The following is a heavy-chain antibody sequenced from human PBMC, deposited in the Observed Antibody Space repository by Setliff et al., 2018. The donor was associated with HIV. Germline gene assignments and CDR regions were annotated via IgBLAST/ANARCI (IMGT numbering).Heavy chain of an antibody. CDR1: GGSISSHY. J-gene: IGHJ6*03. V-gene: IGHV4-59*11. Sequence: SETLSLTCTVSGGSISSHYWSWIRQPPGKGLEWIGYIYYSGSTNYNPSLKSRVTISVDASKNQFSLKLSSVTAADTAVYYCARGFGSSWGGNYYYYYMDVWGKGTTVTVSS. D-gene: IGHD6-13*01. CDR3: ARGFGSSWGGNYYYYYMDV. CDR2: IYYSGST.